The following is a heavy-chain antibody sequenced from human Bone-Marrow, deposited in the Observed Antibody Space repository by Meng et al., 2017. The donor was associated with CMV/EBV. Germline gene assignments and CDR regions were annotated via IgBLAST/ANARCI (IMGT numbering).Heavy chain of an antibody. CDR1: GGTFSSSA. J-gene: IGHJ6*02. D-gene: IGHD3-10*01. Sequence: SVKVSCKASGGTFSSSAIVWVRQAPGQGLEWMGRIIPILDITNYAQKFQGRVTITADKSTNTAYMEMSSLRSEDTAVYYCARDHSMVNYYYYGMDVWGQGTTVTVSS. CDR3: ARDHSMVNYYYYGMDV. CDR2: IIPILDIT. V-gene: IGHV1-69*04.